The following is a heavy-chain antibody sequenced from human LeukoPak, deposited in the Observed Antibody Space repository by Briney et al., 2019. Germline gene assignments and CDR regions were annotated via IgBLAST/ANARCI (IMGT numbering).Heavy chain of an antibody. CDR1: GFTFSSYA. V-gene: IGHV3-30-3*01. Sequence: GGSLRLSCAASGFTFSSYAMHWVRQAPGKGLEWVAVISYDGSNKYYADSVKGRFTISRDNSKNTLYLQMNSLRAEDTAVYYCARHSSTRRKLFDYWGQGTLVTVSS. D-gene: IGHD2-2*01. J-gene: IGHJ4*02. CDR3: ARHSSTRRKLFDY. CDR2: ISYDGSNK.